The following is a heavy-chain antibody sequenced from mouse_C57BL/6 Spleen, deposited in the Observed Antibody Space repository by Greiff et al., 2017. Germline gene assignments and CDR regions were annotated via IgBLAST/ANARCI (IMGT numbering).Heavy chain of an antibody. V-gene: IGHV14-3*01. CDR1: GSNIKNTY. D-gene: IGHD1-1*01. Sequence: EVKLMESVAELVRPGASVKLSCTASGSNIKNTYMHWVKQRPEQGLEWIGRIDPANGNTKYAPKFQGKATITADTSSNTAYLQLSSLTSEDTAIYYCAFITTVVAGVDYWGQGTTLTVAS. CDR2: IDPANGNT. CDR3: AFITTVVAGVDY. J-gene: IGHJ2*01.